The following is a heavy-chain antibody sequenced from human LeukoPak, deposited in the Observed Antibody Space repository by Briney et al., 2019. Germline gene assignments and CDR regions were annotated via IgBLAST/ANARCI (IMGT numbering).Heavy chain of an antibody. CDR1: GFTFSDYY. Sequence: PGGSLRLSCAASGFTFSDYYMSWIRQAPGKGLEWVSYISSSSSYTNYADSVKGRFTISRDNAKNSPYLQMNSLRAEDTAVYYCARTDCSGGSCYSFDYWGQGTLVTVSS. CDR2: ISSSSSYT. V-gene: IGHV3-11*06. J-gene: IGHJ4*02. CDR3: ARTDCSGGSCYSFDY. D-gene: IGHD2-15*01.